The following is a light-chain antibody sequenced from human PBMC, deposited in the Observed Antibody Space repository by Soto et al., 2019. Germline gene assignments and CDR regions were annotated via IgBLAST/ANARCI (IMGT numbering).Light chain of an antibody. CDR1: QSISSW. CDR2: KAS. CDR3: QQYNSYSRMYT. Sequence: DIQMTQSPSTLSASVGDRVTITCRASQSISSWLAWYQQKPGKAPKLLIYKASSLESGVPSRFSGSGSGTEFTLTISSLQTDDFATYYCQQYNSYSRMYTFGQGTKLEIK. V-gene: IGKV1-5*03. J-gene: IGKJ2*01.